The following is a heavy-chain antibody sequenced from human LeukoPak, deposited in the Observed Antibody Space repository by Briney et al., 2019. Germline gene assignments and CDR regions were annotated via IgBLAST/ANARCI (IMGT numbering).Heavy chain of an antibody. V-gene: IGHV3-30*02. CDR1: GFTFSSYG. CDR2: IRYDGSNQ. J-gene: IGHJ6*03. Sequence: GGSLRFSCAASGFTFSSYGMHWVRQAPGKGLEGVAFIRYDGSNQYYADPVKGRFTISRDNSKNTLYLQMNSLRAEDTAVYYCAKDPTYYDILTGYYVGYYYYMDVWGKGTTVTISS. CDR3: AKDPTYYDILTGYYVGYYYYMDV. D-gene: IGHD3-9*01.